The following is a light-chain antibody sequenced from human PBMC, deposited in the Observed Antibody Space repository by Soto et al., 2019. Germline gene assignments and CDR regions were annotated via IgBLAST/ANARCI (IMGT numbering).Light chain of an antibody. J-gene: IGLJ1*01. CDR2: GNN. CDR3: QSYDNSLTYV. V-gene: IGLV1-40*01. Sequence: QSALTQPPSVSGAPGQSITISCTGSSSNIGAGYDVHWYQQVPGTAPKLLIYGNNKRASGVPDRFSGSKSGTSASLAITGFQAEDEADYYCQSYDNSLTYVFGTGTKLTVL. CDR1: SSNIGAGYD.